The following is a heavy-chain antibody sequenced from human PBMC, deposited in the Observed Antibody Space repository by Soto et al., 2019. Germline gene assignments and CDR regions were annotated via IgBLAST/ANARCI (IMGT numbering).Heavy chain of an antibody. D-gene: IGHD2-2*01. Sequence: SETLSLTCTVSGGSISSGYWSWLRQSPGEGLEWIGHISNSGTTNYSPSLKSRVFMSVDTSKTQISLKLSSVNAADTAVYYCARGGVVPADNWFDPWGQGTLVTVSS. CDR1: GGSISSGY. CDR3: ARGGVVPADNWFDP. CDR2: ISNSGTT. J-gene: IGHJ5*02. V-gene: IGHV4-59*01.